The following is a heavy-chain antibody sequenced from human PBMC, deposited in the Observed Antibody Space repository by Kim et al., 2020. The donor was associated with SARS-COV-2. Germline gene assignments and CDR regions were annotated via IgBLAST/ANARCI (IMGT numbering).Heavy chain of an antibody. V-gene: IGHV4-34*01. CDR1: GGSFSGYY. D-gene: IGHD6-13*01. J-gene: IGHJ4*02. Sequence: SETLSLTCAVYGGSFSGYYWSWIRQPPGKGLEWIGEINHSGSTNYNPSLKSRVTISVDTSKNQFSLKLSSVTAADTAVYYCARREVWYGLYWGQGTLVTVSS. CDR2: INHSGST. CDR3: ARREVWYGLY.